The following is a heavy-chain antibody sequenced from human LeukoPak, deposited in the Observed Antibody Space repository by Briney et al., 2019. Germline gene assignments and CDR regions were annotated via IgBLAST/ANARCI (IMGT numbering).Heavy chain of an antibody. Sequence: SETLSHTCAVYGGSFSGYYWSWIRQPPGKGLEWIGEINHSGSTNYNPSLKSRVTISVDTSKNQFSLKLSSVTAADTAVYYCARGGRGRGMAAAGRGTLDYWGQGTLVTVSS. V-gene: IGHV4-34*01. J-gene: IGHJ4*02. CDR1: GGSFSGYY. CDR2: INHSGST. CDR3: ARGGRGRGMAAAGRGTLDY. D-gene: IGHD6-13*01.